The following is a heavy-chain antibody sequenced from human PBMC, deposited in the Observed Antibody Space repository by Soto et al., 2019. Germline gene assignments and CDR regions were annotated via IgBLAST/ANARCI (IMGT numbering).Heavy chain of an antibody. J-gene: IGHJ4*02. D-gene: IGHD6-19*01. CDR1: GDSVSSNRAA. CDR3: ARDNDYSGGWYGIDC. CDR2: TYYRSKWNN. V-gene: IGHV6-1*01. Sequence: PSQTLSLTCAISGDSVSSNRAAWNWIRQSPSRGLEWLGRTYYRSKWNNEFAVSVESRITINPDTSKNQFSLQLNSVTPEDTAIYYCARDNDYSGGWYGIDCWGQGTLVTVSS.